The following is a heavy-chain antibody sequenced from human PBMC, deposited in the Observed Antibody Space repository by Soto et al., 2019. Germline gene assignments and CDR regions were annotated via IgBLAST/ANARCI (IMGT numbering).Heavy chain of an antibody. CDR3: AREPSSSLSYVDY. V-gene: IGHV4-34*01. Sequence: QVQLQQWGAGLLKPSETLSLTCAVYGGSFSGYYWSWIRQPPGKGLEWIGEINHSGSTNYNPSLKGRVTISVDTSKNQFSRKLSSVTAADTAVYYCAREPSSSLSYVDYWGQGTLVTVSS. CDR1: GGSFSGYY. D-gene: IGHD6-6*01. J-gene: IGHJ4*02. CDR2: INHSGST.